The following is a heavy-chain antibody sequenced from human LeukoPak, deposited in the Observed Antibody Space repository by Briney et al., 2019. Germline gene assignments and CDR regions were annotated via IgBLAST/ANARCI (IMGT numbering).Heavy chain of an antibody. CDR1: GFTLSNYW. CDR2: INRDATDT. CDR3: AGDEAVASLVRGFDL. Sequence: GGSLRLSCAASGFTLSNYWMHWIRQAPGKGLMWVSSINRDATDTVYADPVKGRFTISRDNAKNTLSLQMNSLSDEDTAVYYCAGDEAVASLVRGFDLWGQGTLVSVSS. D-gene: IGHD3-10*01. J-gene: IGHJ4*02. V-gene: IGHV3-74*01.